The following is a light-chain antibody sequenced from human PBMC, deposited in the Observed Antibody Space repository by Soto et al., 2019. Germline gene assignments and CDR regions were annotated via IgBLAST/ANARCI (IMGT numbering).Light chain of an antibody. J-gene: IGKJ2*01. CDR1: QSVDNNF. V-gene: IGKV3-20*01. CDR2: GAS. CDR3: QKCCLSPMYT. Sequence: IVLTQSPRTLSLSPGERATLSCRASQSVDNNFLAWYQQKPGQAPRLLIYGASNRATGIPDRFSGSGSGTDFTLTISRLEPEDVAVYSCQKCCLSPMYTFGRGTKLDI.